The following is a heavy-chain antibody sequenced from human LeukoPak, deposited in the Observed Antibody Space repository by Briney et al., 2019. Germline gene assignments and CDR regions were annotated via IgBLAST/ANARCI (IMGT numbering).Heavy chain of an antibody. V-gene: IGHV1-69*13. D-gene: IGHD6-19*01. CDR3: ARDGSEYSSGWYAMDV. CDR1: GGTFSSYA. Sequence: SVKVSCTASGGTFSSYAISWVRQAPGQGLEWMGGIIPIFGTANYAQKFQGRATITADESTSTAYMELSRLRSDDTAVYYCARDGSEYSSGWYAMDVWGQGTTVTVSS. CDR2: IIPIFGTA. J-gene: IGHJ6*02.